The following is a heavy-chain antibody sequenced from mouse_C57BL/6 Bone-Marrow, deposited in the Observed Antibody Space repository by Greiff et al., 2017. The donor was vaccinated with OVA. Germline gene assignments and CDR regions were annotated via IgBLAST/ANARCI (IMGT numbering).Heavy chain of an antibody. CDR3: ARLHYGSFAMDY. V-gene: IGHV1-81*01. CDR2: IYPRSGNT. J-gene: IGHJ4*01. CDR1: GYTFTSYG. D-gene: IGHD1-1*01. Sequence: VKLQQSGAELARPGASVKLSCKASGYTFTSYGISWVKQRTGQGLEWIGEIYPRSGNTYYNEKFKGKATLTADKSSSTAYMELRSLTSEDSAVYFCARLHYGSFAMDYWGQGTSVTVSS.